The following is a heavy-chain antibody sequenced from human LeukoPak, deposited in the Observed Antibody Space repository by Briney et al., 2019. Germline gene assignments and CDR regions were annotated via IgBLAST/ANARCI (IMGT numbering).Heavy chain of an antibody. CDR3: ARERGFYGSGSPMGY. CDR2: ISYDGSNK. CDR1: GFTFSSYA. Sequence: PGGSLRLSCAASGFTFSSYAMHWVRQAPGKGLEWVAVISYDGSNKYYADSVKGRFTISRDNSKNTLYLQMNSLRAEDTAVYYCARERGFYGSGSPMGYWGQGTLVTVSS. J-gene: IGHJ4*02. V-gene: IGHV3-30*04. D-gene: IGHD3-10*01.